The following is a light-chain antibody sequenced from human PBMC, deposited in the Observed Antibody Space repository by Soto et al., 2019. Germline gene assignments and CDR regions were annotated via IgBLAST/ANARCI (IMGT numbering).Light chain of an antibody. J-gene: IGKJ2*01. Sequence: DIQMTQSPSALSASVGDRVTITCRASQSISSWLAWYQQNPGKAPKLLIYDASSLESRVPSRFSGSGSGTEFTLTISGLRPDDFATYYCQQYNTYSYTFGQGTKLAIK. CDR1: QSISSW. V-gene: IGKV1-5*01. CDR3: QQYNTYSYT. CDR2: DAS.